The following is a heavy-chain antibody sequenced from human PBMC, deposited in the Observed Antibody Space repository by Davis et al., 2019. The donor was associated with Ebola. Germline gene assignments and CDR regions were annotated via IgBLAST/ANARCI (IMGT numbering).Heavy chain of an antibody. J-gene: IGHJ4*02. Sequence: PGGSLRLSCAASGFTFSDYYMSWIRQAPGKGLEWLSDISSSGYTIYFADSVKGRFTISRDNAKNSLYLQMNSLRAEDTAVYYCARDRDGGAFDYWGQGTLVTVSS. CDR3: ARDRDGGAFDY. D-gene: IGHD5-24*01. CDR2: ISSSGYTI. CDR1: GFTFSDYY. V-gene: IGHV3-11*01.